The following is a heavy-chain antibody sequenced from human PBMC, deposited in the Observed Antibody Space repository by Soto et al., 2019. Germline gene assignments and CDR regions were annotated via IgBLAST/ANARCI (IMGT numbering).Heavy chain of an antibody. D-gene: IGHD5-12*01. J-gene: IGHJ4*02. CDR3: ARVSVDVPE. CDR1: GPTFIAYY. Sequence: QLVQSGAEGKKPGASVRVSCKTSGPTFIAYYIHWVRQAPGQGLEWMGWIDPKSGGTTYEQKSLGRVTMTGDTSINTAYMDLNRLTSDDTAVYYCARVSVDVPEWGQGTLITVSS. CDR2: IDPKSGGT. V-gene: IGHV1-2*02.